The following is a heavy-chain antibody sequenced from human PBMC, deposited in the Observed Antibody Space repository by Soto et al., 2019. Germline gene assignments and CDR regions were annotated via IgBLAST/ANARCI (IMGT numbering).Heavy chain of an antibody. CDR2: IRSKAYGGTT. CDR3: TRSVPEVVLAETPPFDY. V-gene: IGHV3-49*03. Sequence: GGSLRLSCTASGITFCDYAVSWFRQAPGKGLEWVGFIRSKAYGGTTEYAASVKGRFTISRDDSKSIAYLQMNGLKTEDTAVYYCTRSVPEVVLAETPPFDYWGQGTLVTVSS. J-gene: IGHJ4*02. D-gene: IGHD2-15*01. CDR1: GITFCDYA.